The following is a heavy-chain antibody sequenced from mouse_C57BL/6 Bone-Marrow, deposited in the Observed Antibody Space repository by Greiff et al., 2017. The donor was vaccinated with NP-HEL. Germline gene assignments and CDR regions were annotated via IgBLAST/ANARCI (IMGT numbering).Heavy chain of an antibody. CDR2: IYPGSGNT. CDR3: ARDSGNYFDY. Sequence: QVQLQQSGAELVRPGASVKLSCKASGYSFTDYYINWVKQRPGQGLEWIARIYPGSGNTYYNEKFKGKATLTAEKSSSTAYMQLSSLTSEDSAVYFCARDSGNYFDYWGQGTTLTVSS. CDR1: GYSFTDYY. V-gene: IGHV1-76*01. J-gene: IGHJ2*01.